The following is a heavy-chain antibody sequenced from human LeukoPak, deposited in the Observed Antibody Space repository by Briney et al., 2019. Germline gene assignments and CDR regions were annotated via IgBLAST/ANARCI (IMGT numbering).Heavy chain of an antibody. Sequence: ASVKVSCKFSGYTLTELSMHWVRQAPGKGLEWMGGFDPEDGETIYAQKFQGRVTMTEDTSTDTAYMELSSLRSEDTAVYYCATYLLPPRGYSGYAYDYWGQGTLVTVSS. V-gene: IGHV1-24*01. CDR1: GYTLTELS. D-gene: IGHD5-12*01. CDR3: ATYLLPPRGYSGYAYDY. CDR2: FDPEDGET. J-gene: IGHJ4*02.